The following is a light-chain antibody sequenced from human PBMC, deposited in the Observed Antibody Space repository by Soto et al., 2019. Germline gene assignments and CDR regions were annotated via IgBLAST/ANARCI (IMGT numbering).Light chain of an antibody. CDR1: SSDVGGYDF. V-gene: IGLV2-11*01. J-gene: IGLJ1*01. CDR2: DVN. Sequence: QPVLTQPRSVSGSPGQSVTISCTGTSSDVGGYDFVSWYQQYPGKAPKLMIYDVNKRPSGVPDRFSGSKSGNTASLTISGLQAEDEADYYCCSYAGTYTYVFATGTKVTVL. CDR3: CSYAGTYTYV.